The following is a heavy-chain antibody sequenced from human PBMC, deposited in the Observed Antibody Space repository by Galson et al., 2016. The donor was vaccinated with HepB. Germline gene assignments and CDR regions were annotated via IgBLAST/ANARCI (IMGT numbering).Heavy chain of an antibody. V-gene: IGHV5-51*01. D-gene: IGHD5-24*01. CDR1: GYSFTSFW. CDR2: IYPIDSDT. Sequence: QSGAEVKKPGESLKISCKASGYSFTSFWIGWVRQLPGKGLEWLGIIYPIDSDTKYSPSFEGPVTISVDKSISTAYLQWSSLKASDSAMYYCARHAMATIDYWGHGTLVTVSS. CDR3: ARHAMATIDY. J-gene: IGHJ4*01.